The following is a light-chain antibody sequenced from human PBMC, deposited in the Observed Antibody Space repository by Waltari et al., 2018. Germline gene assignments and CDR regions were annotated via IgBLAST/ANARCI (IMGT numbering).Light chain of an antibody. Sequence: EIVLTQSPGTLSLSPGERATLSCRASQSVSRTLAWYQQKPGQAPRLLIYGASTRATGIPERFSGGGSGTDFSLTISRLEPEDVAVYYCQHYVSLPATFGQGTKVEIK. CDR1: QSVSRT. V-gene: IGKV3-20*01. J-gene: IGKJ1*01. CDR3: QHYVSLPAT. CDR2: GAS.